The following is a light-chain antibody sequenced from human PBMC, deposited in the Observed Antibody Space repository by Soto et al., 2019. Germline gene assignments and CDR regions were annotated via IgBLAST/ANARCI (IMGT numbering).Light chain of an antibody. V-gene: IGLV4-60*02. CDR3: ETWDSNTRV. CDR2: LEGSGSY. CDR1: SGHSSYI. Sequence: QLVLTQSSSASASLGSSVKLTCTLSSGHSSYIIAWHQQQPGKAPRYLMKLEGSGSYNKGSGVPDRFSGSSSGADRYLTISHHQFEEEADYYCETWDSNTRVFGGGTKLPVL. J-gene: IGLJ3*02.